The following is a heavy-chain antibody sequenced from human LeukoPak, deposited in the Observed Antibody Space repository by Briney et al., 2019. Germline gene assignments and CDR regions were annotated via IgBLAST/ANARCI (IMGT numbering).Heavy chain of an antibody. CDR3: TTATMVRGVLIDY. CDR2: IKSKTEGGTT. D-gene: IGHD3-10*01. V-gene: IGHV3-15*01. CDR1: GLTFSNAW. Sequence: GGSLRLSCAASGLTFSNAWMSWVRQAPGKGLEWVGRIKSKTEGGTTDYAAPVKGRFTISRDDSKNTLYLQMNSLKTEDTAVYYCTTATMVRGVLIDYWGQGTLVTVSS. J-gene: IGHJ4*02.